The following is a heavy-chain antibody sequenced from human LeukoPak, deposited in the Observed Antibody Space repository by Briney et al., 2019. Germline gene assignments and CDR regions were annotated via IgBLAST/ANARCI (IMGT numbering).Heavy chain of an antibody. CDR2: IKPDGSEE. J-gene: IGHJ4*02. D-gene: IGHD4-23*01. Sequence: GGSLRLSCAASGFTFSSYGMHWVRQAPGKGLEWVANIKPDGSEEFYVDSVKGRFTISRDNAKSSLYLQLNSLRAEDTAVYYCARGATVITPPLDYWGQGTLVTISS. CDR1: GFTFSSYG. V-gene: IGHV3-7*01. CDR3: ARGATVITPPLDY.